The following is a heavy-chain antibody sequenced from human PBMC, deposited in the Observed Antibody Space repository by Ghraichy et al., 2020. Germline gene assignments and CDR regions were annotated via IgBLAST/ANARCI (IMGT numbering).Heavy chain of an antibody. Sequence: GSLRLSCAASGFTFSNYWMSWVRQAPGKGLEWVANIKQDGSEKYYVDSMKGRFTISRDNAKNSLYLQMNSLRAEDTAVYYCARETSSSPRYGMDVWGQGTTVTVSS. CDR3: ARETSSSPRYGMDV. CDR1: GFTFSNYW. V-gene: IGHV3-7*01. J-gene: IGHJ6*02. CDR2: IKQDGSEK. D-gene: IGHD6-6*01.